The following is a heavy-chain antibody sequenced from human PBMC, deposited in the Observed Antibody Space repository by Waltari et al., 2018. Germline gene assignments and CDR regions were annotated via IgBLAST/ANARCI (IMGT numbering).Heavy chain of an antibody. CDR2: IIPIFGTA. CDR3: ARAMDSSGYDAFDI. J-gene: IGHJ3*02. V-gene: IGHV1-69*13. CDR1: GGTFSSYA. D-gene: IGHD3-22*01. Sequence: QVQLVQSGAEVKKPGSSVKVSCKASGGTFSSYAISWVRQAPGQGLEWMGGIIPIFGTANYAQKFQGRGTITADESTSTAYMELSSLRSEDTAVYYCARAMDSSGYDAFDIWGQGTMVTVSS.